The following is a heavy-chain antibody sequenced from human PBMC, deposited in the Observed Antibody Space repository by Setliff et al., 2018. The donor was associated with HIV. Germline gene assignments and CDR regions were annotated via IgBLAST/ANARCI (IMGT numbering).Heavy chain of an antibody. D-gene: IGHD3-9*01. V-gene: IGHV3-15*05. CDR3: TTESVFLDYFFDY. CDR1: GFTFSNAW. Sequence: GGSLRLSCAASGFTFSNAWMNWVRQAPGKGLEWVGRIKSKADGGTADYAAPVKGRFTISRDDSKNMLFVQMSSLKTEDTAVYYCTTESVFLDYFFDYWGQGTLVTVSS. J-gene: IGHJ4*02. CDR2: IKSKADGGTA.